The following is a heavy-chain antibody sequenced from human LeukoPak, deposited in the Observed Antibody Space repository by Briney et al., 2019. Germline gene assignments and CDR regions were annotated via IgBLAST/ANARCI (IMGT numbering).Heavy chain of an antibody. Sequence: SETLSLTCAVYGGSFSGYYWSWIRQPPGKGLEWIGEINHSGSTNYNPSLKSRVTISVDTSKNQFSLKLSSVTAADTAVYYCARVWYYGSGSYYSIVPNWFDPWGQGTLVTVSA. V-gene: IGHV4-34*01. CDR3: ARVWYYGSGSYYSIVPNWFDP. D-gene: IGHD3-10*01. J-gene: IGHJ5*02. CDR2: INHSGST. CDR1: GGSFSGYY.